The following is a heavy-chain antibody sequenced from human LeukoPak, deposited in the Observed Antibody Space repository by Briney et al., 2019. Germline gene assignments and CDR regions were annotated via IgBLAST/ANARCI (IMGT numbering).Heavy chain of an antibody. J-gene: IGHJ4*02. CDR2: ISTSGSYI. CDR3: ASVNTLRGYSPDFDY. V-gene: IGHV3-21*01. D-gene: IGHD5-18*01. CDR1: GFTFSDYT. Sequence: GGSLRLSCAASGFTFSDYTMNWVRQAPGKGLEWASSISTSGSYIYYADSVKGRFTISRDNAKNSLYLQMNSLRAEDTAVYYCASVNTLRGYSPDFDYWGQGTLVTVSS.